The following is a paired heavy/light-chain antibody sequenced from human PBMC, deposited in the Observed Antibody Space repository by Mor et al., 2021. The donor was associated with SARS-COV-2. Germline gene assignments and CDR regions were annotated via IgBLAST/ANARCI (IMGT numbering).Light chain of an antibody. CDR2: GAS. V-gene: IGKV3-20*01. J-gene: IGKJ1*01. CDR1: QSLTSSF. CDR3: QNYGASRT. Sequence: LTQSPDTLSLSPGERATLSCRASQSLTSSFVAWYHQRPGQPPKLLIYGASKRATGVSDRFSGGGSGTDFTLTITRLEPEDVGIYYCQNYGASRTFGQGTKVEIK.
Heavy chain of an antibody. CDR2: VFHSGST. CDR3: VRDKSRPGFFGMDV. V-gene: IGHV4-61*01. D-gene: IGHD6-6*01. Sequence: QVQLQESGPRLVKPSETLSITCTVSGDSVSNNNYYWSWIRKSPGKTLEWIGYVFHSGSTSYNPSLDSRFSITVDKAKNQFSLKVKSATATDTAVYYCVRDKSRPGFFGMDVWGQGISVSVSS. J-gene: IGHJ6*02. CDR1: GDSVSNNNYY.